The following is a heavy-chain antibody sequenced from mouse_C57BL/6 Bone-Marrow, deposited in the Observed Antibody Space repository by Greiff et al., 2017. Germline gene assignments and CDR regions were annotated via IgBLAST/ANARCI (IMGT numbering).Heavy chain of an antibody. CDR3: ARGDGLYAMDY. CDR2: INPNNGGT. CDR1: GYTFTDYY. D-gene: IGHD2-3*01. J-gene: IGHJ4*01. Sequence: EVKLQQSGPELVKPGASVKISCKASGYTFTDYYMNWVKQSHGKSLEWIGDINPNNGGTSYNQKFKGKATLTVDKSSSTAYMELRSLTSEDSAVYYCARGDGLYAMDYWGQGTSVTVSS. V-gene: IGHV1-26*01.